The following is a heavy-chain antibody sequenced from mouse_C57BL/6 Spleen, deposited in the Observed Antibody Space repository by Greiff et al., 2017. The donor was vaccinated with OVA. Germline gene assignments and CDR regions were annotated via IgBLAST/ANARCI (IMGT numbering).Heavy chain of an antibody. Sequence: VQLQQSGPELVKPGASVKMSCKASGYTFTDYNMHWVKQSHGKSLEWIGYINPNNGGTSYNQKFKGKATLTVNKSSSTAYMELRSLTSEDSAVYYCAGSNYVSGVDYWGQGTTLTVSS. CDR1: GYTFTDYN. CDR3: AGSNYVSGVDY. CDR2: INPNNGGT. J-gene: IGHJ2*01. V-gene: IGHV1-22*01. D-gene: IGHD2-5*01.